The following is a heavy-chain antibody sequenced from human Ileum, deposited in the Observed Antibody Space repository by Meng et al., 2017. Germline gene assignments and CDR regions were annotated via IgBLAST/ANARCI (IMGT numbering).Heavy chain of an antibody. CDR1: GGSISSGGYY. CDR3: ARGGTAYFDY. J-gene: IGHJ4*02. CDR2: IYDSGST. Sequence: QLQLHESGPGLVKPSQTLSLTCTVSGGSISSGGYYWSWIRQHPGKGLEWIGDIYDSGSTYYNPSLKSRIAISGDTSKNQFSLNLSSVTAADTAVYYCARGGTAYFDYWGQGTLVTVSS. V-gene: IGHV4-31*03. D-gene: IGHD1-1*01.